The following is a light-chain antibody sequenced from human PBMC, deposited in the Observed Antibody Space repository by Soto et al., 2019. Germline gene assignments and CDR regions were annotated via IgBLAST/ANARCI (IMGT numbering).Light chain of an antibody. Sequence: QSALTQPASVSGSPGQSITISCTGTSSDIGGYKYVSWYQQHPGIAPKLMIYEVSNRPSGVSNRFSGSKSGTSASLAITGLQAEDEADYYCQSYDSSLSGWVFGGGTKVTVL. J-gene: IGLJ3*02. CDR3: QSYDSSLSGWV. CDR2: EVS. CDR1: SSDIGGYKY. V-gene: IGLV2-14*01.